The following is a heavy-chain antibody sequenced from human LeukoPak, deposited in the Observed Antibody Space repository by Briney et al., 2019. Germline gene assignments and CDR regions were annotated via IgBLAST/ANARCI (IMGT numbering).Heavy chain of an antibody. CDR1: GFSFSSYW. CDR3: AKGDMDYYYYYYMDV. D-gene: IGHD2-15*01. V-gene: IGHV3-23*01. CDR2: ISGSGGST. Sequence: GGSLRLSCVASGFSFSSYWMAWVRQAPGKGLEWVSAISGSGGSTYYADSVKGRFTISRDNSKNTLYLQMNSLRAEDTAVYYCAKGDMDYYYYYYMDVWGKGTTVTVSS. J-gene: IGHJ6*03.